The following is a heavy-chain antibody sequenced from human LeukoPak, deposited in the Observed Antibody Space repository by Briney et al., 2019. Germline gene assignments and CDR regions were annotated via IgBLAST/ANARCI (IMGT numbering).Heavy chain of an antibody. CDR3: ARGSRRNLLYFFDL. V-gene: IGHV1-8*01. CDR2: MNPNSGNT. J-gene: IGHJ4*02. CDR1: GYTFTSYD. D-gene: IGHD1-14*01. Sequence: ASVKVSCKASGYTFTSYDINWVRQATGQGLEWMGWMNPNSGNTGYARKFQGRVTMTRNTSISTTYMELSSLRSEDTAVYYCARGSRRNLLYFFDLWGQGTLVTASS.